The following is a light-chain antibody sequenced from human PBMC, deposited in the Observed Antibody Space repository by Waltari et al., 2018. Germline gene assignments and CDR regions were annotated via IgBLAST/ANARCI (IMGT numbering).Light chain of an antibody. CDR1: SSYVGGYNY. CDR3: SSYTSSSTLEVV. V-gene: IGLV2-14*03. CDR2: DVS. J-gene: IGLJ2*01. Sequence: QSALTQPASVSGSPGQSITISCTGTSSYVGGYNYVSLYQQHPGKAPKLMIYDVSNRPSGVSNRFSGSKSGNTASLTISGLQAEDEADYYCSSYTSSSTLEVVFGGGTKLTVL.